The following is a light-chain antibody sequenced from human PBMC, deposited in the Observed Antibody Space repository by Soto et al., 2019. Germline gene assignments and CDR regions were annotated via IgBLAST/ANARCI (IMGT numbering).Light chain of an antibody. J-gene: IGLJ1*01. Sequence: QSVLTQPPSVSAAPGQKVTISCAGSSSNIGNNCVSWYQQLPGTAPKLLIYENNKRPSGIPDRFSGSKSGTSATLGITGLQTGNEADYYCGTWDSSLSAGGYVFGTGTKLTVL. V-gene: IGLV1-51*02. CDR2: ENN. CDR3: GTWDSSLSAGGYV. CDR1: SSNIGNNC.